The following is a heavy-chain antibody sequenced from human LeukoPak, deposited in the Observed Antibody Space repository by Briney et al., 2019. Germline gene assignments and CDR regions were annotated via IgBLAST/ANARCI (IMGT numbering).Heavy chain of an antibody. CDR2: MSYDGSNK. V-gene: IGHV3-30-3*01. D-gene: IGHD5-24*01. CDR1: GFTFSSYA. J-gene: IGHJ4*02. Sequence: GGSLRLSCAASGFTFSSYAMHWVRQAPGKGLEWVAVMSYDGSNKYYADSVKGRFTISRDNSKNTLYLQMNSLRAEDTAVYYCARRGLWRDGYAIDYWGQGTLVTVSS. CDR3: ARRGLWRDGYAIDY.